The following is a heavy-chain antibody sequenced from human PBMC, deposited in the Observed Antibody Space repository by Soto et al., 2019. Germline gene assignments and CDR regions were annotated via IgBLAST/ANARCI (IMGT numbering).Heavy chain of an antibody. V-gene: IGHV2-5*02. CDR2: IYWDDDK. J-gene: IGHJ4*02. CDR3: AHRPIGVSQWNSGDFDY. Sequence: QITLKESGPTLVKPTQTLTLTCTFSGFSLSTSGVGVGWIRQPPGKALEGLVIIYWDDDKRYSPSLRSRLTISKDTSKNQVFLIMTNVDPEETATYFSAHRPIGVSQWNSGDFDYWGQGILVTVSS. CDR1: GFSLSTSGVG. D-gene: IGHD2-8*01.